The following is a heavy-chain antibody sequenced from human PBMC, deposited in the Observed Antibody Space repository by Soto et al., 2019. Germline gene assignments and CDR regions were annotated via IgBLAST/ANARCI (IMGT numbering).Heavy chain of an antibody. CDR3: VMGRGSYQETWFDP. CDR1: GGSMTSYY. Sequence: QVQLQESGPGQVKSSETLSLTCTGSGGSMTSYYWSWIRKSAGQGLEWIGRIYISGLTNYNPSLARRVTMSVDTSKHQFSLGLRSVTAAATAVYYCVMGRGSYQETWFDPWGQGILGSVSS. D-gene: IGHD3-16*02. V-gene: IGHV4-4*07. J-gene: IGHJ5*02. CDR2: IYISGLT.